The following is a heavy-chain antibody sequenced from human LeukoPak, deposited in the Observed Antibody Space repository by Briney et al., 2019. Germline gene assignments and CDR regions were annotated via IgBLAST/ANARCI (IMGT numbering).Heavy chain of an antibody. CDR3: AKNRLTAYYFDD. D-gene: IGHD2-21*02. J-gene: IGHJ4*02. CDR1: RFSLRSFA. Sequence: PGGSLRLSREPSRFSLRSFAMNWVRQAPGEGLEWVAGIKSDSTLIYYAESAKGRFTVSRDNSRNTPYLQMNSLRAEDTAVYYCAKNRLTAYYFDDWGQGTLVTVSS. CDR2: IKSDSTLI. V-gene: IGHV3-23*01.